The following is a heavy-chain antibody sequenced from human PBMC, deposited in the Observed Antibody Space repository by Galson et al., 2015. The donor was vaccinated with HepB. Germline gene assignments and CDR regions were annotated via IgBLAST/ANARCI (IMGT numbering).Heavy chain of an antibody. V-gene: IGHV3-23*01. CDR2: ISGSGGST. D-gene: IGHD3-22*01. J-gene: IGHJ2*01. Sequence: SLRLSCAASGFTFDSYAMSWVRQAPGKGLEWVSAISGSGGSTYYADSVKGRFTISRDNSKNTLSLQMNSLRAEDTAVYYCAKTAPGYYYDSSGASFDLWGRATLVTVSP. CDR1: GFTFDSYA. CDR3: AKTAPGYYYDSSGASFDL.